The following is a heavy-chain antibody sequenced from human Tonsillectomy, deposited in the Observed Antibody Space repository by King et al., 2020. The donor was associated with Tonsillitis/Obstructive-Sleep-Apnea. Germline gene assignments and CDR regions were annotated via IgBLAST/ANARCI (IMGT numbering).Heavy chain of an antibody. D-gene: IGHD6-19*01. V-gene: IGHV3-30*01. Sequence: VQLVESGGGVVQPGRSLRLSCAASGITFSSYAMHWVRQAPGKGLEWVADISYDGRNKKYADSVKGRFNNSRDNSRNTLYLQMNRLRPEDPVVYYCAREHSSLDAFDIWGQGTMVTVSS. CDR2: ISYDGRNK. CDR3: AREHSSLDAFDI. CDR1: GITFSSYA. J-gene: IGHJ3*02.